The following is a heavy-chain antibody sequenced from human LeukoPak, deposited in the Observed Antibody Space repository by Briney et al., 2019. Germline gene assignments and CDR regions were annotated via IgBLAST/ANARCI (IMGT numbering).Heavy chain of an antibody. J-gene: IGHJ6*02. CDR1: GFTFSSYS. CDR2: ISSSSSYI. CDR3: ARDLYCSSTSCYPNAGYYYYGMDV. Sequence: PGGSLRLFCAASGFTFSSYSMNWVRQAPGKGLEWVSSISSSSSYIYYADSVKGRFTISRDNAKNSLYLQMNSLRAEDTAVYYCARDLYCSSTSCYPNAGYYYYGMDVWGQGTTVTVSS. D-gene: IGHD2-2*01. V-gene: IGHV3-21*01.